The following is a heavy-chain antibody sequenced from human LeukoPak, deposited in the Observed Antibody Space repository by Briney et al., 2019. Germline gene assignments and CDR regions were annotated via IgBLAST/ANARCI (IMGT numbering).Heavy chain of an antibody. J-gene: IGHJ4*02. CDR3: ARDGTTVTTYFDY. CDR2: ISSSSSYI. V-gene: IGHV3-21*01. Sequence: GGSLRLSCAASGFSVSDNYMYWVRQAPGKGLEWVSSISSSSSYIYYADSVKGRFTISRDNAKNSLYLQMNSLRAEDTAVYYCARDGTTVTTYFDYWGQGTLVTVSS. CDR1: GFSVSDNY. D-gene: IGHD4-17*01.